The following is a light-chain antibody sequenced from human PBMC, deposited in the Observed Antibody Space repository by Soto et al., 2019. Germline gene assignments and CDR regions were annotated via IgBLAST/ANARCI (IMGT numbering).Light chain of an antibody. J-gene: IGKJ5*01. CDR1: QSLLHSHGYHY. CDR3: MQVLQSPIT. V-gene: IGKV2-28*01. CDR2: LAS. Sequence: DIVMTQSPLSLSVTPGEPASFSCRSSQSLLHSHGYHYLDWYLQKPGQSPQLLIYLASNQASGDPDRFSGSGSGTDFTLKISRVEAEDVGVYYCMQVLQSPITFGQGTRLEIK.